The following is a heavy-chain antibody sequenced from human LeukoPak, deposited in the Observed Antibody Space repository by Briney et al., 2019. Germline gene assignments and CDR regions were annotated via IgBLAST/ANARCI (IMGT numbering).Heavy chain of an antibody. Sequence: GESLRLSCAASGFTVNSNYMSWVRQAPGKGLEWVSLIYSGGSTYYADSVKGRFTISRDNSKNTLYLQMNSLRAEDTAVYYCAKGPFSRGYFDYWGQGTLVTVSS. CDR3: AKGPFSRGYFDY. D-gene: IGHD2-15*01. CDR1: GFTVNSNY. V-gene: IGHV3-53*01. CDR2: IYSGGST. J-gene: IGHJ4*02.